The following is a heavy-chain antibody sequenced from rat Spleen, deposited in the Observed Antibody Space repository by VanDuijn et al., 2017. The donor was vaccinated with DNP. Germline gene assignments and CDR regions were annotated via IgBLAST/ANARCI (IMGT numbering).Heavy chain of an antibody. V-gene: IGHV2-77*01. CDR3: SRGDYSY. CDR2: IWGDGST. J-gene: IGHJ2*01. CDR1: GFSLTSYG. D-gene: IGHD1-7*01. Sequence: QVQMKETGPGLVQTTQTLSVTCTVSGFSLTSYGVHWVRQAPGKGLEWMGIIWGDGSTNYNSALKSRLSISRDTSKSQVFLKMNSLQTEDTATYYCSRGDYSYWGQGVMVTVSS.